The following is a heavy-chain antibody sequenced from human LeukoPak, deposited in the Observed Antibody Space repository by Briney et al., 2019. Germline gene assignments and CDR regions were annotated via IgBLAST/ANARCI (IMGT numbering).Heavy chain of an antibody. J-gene: IGHJ4*02. CDR3: ARARTSGDEALAGNY. CDR1: GFSFSSYS. Sequence: PGGSLRLSCAVSGFSFSSYSMRWVRQAPGKGLEWVSSITSSSSHIYYADSVKGRFTISRDNAKKSLYLQMNSLRAEDTAVYYCARARTSGDEALAGNYWGQGTLVTVSS. CDR2: ITSSSSHI. D-gene: IGHD6-19*01. V-gene: IGHV3-21*01.